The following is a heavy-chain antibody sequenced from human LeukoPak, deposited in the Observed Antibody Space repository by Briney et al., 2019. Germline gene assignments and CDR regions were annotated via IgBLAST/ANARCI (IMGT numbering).Heavy chain of an antibody. D-gene: IGHD2-21*02. Sequence: SETLSLTCTFSGASISGYYCSWIRQPPGKGLEWIAHIYYSGSTYYSPSLKSRVTISVDTSKNQCSLKLTSVTAADTAVYYCARAGHCGADCYPFDYWGQGTLVTVSS. J-gene: IGHJ4*02. CDR1: GASISGYY. CDR3: ARAGHCGADCYPFDY. V-gene: IGHV4-59*13. CDR2: IYYSGST.